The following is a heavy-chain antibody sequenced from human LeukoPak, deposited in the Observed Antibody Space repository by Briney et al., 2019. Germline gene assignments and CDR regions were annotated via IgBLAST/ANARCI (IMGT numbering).Heavy chain of an antibody. CDR3: TTVFGDSSGYYYQYYFDY. CDR2: IKSKTDGGTT. V-gene: IGHV3-15*07. Sequence: EAGGSLRLSCAASGFTFSSHWMHWVRQAPGKGLEWVGRIKSKTDGGTTDYAAPVKGRFTISRDDSKNTLYLQMNSLKTEDTAVYYCTTVFGDSSGYYYQYYFDYWGQGTLVTVSS. J-gene: IGHJ4*02. D-gene: IGHD3-22*01. CDR1: GFTFSSHW.